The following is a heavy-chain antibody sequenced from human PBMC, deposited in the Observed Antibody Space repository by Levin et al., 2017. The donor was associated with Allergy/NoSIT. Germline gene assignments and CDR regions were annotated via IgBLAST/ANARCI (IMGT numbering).Heavy chain of an antibody. Sequence: GESLKISCAASGFTFSTYSMNWVRQAPGKGLEWVSFLSSSTSTIYYADSVKGRFTISRDNAKNSLYLQMDSLRAEDTAVYYCARDGEATEDYFDYWGQGTLVTVSS. D-gene: IGHD7-27*01. V-gene: IGHV3-48*01. CDR1: GFTFSTYS. CDR2: LSSSTSTI. CDR3: ARDGEATEDYFDY. J-gene: IGHJ4*02.